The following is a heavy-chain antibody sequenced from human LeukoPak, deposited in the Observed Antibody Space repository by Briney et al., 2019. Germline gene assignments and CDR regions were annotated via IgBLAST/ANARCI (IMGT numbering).Heavy chain of an antibody. CDR2: IYYSGST. V-gene: IGHV4-39*01. J-gene: IGHJ5*02. Sequence: PSETLSLTCTVSGGSISSSSYYWGWIRQPPGKGLEWIGSIYYSGSTYYNPSLKSRVTISVDTSKNQFSLKLSSVTAADTAVYYCARSFGSGYYTSTGWFDPWGQGTLVTVSS. CDR1: GGSISSSSYY. CDR3: ARSFGSGYYTSTGWFDP. D-gene: IGHD3-3*01.